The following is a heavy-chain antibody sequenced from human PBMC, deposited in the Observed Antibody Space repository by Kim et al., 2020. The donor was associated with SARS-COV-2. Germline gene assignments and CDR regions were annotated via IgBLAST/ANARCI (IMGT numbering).Heavy chain of an antibody. J-gene: IGHJ6*02. V-gene: IGHV1-8*01. Sequence: ASVKVSCKASGYTFTSYDINWVRQATGQGLEWMGWMNPNSGNTGYAQKFQGRVTMTRNTSISTAYMELSSLRSEDTAVYYCARVITAPYPRLVRFLESKTYYGMDVWGQGTTVTVSS. D-gene: IGHD3-3*01. CDR2: MNPNSGNT. CDR3: ARVITAPYPRLVRFLESKTYYGMDV. CDR1: GYTFTSYD.